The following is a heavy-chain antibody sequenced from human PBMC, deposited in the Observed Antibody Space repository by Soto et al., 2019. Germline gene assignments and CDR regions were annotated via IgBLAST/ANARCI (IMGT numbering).Heavy chain of an antibody. D-gene: IGHD2-15*01. Sequence: QVQLQESGPGLVKPSQTLSLTCTVSGGSISSGGYYWSWIRQHPGKGLEWIGYIYYSGSTYYNPSLKRRVTISVDTSKNQFSLKLSSVTAADTAVYYCARGHGGCSGGSCTDNYYYYGMDVWGQGTTVTVSS. CDR1: GGSISSGGYY. J-gene: IGHJ6*02. CDR3: ARGHGGCSGGSCTDNYYYYGMDV. V-gene: IGHV4-31*03. CDR2: IYYSGST.